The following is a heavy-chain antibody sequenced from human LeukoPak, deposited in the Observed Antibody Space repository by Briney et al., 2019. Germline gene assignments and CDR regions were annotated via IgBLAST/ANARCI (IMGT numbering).Heavy chain of an antibody. D-gene: IGHD6-13*01. CDR3: ARIKQQLVGGYYYYYGMDV. J-gene: IGHJ6*02. CDR2: IRYDGSNK. V-gene: IGHV3-30*02. Sequence: GGSLRLSCAASGFTFSSYGMHWVRQAPGKGLEWVAFIRYDGSNKYYADSVKGRFTISRDNSKNTLYLQMNSLRAEDTAVYYCARIKQQLVGGYYYYYGMDVWGQGATVTVSS. CDR1: GFTFSSYG.